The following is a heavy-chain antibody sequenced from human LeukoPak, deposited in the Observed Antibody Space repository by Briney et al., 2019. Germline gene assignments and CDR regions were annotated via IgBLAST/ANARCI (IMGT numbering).Heavy chain of an antibody. CDR3: ARADYDFWSGYYVYYYYGMDV. D-gene: IGHD3-3*01. J-gene: IGHJ6*02. CDR2: INPSGGST. Sequence: ASVKVSCKASGYTFTSYYMHWVRQAPGQGLEWMGIINPSGGSTSYAQKFQGRVTITRDTSASTAYMELSSLRSEDTAVYYCARADYDFWSGYYVYYYYGMDVWGQGTTVTVSS. CDR1: GYTFTSYY. V-gene: IGHV1-46*01.